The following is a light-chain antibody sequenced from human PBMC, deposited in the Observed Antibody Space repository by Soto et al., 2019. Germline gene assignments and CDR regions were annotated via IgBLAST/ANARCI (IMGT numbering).Light chain of an antibody. J-gene: IGKJ4*01. CDR2: GAS. Sequence: EIVVTQSPATLSVSPGERATLSCRASQSVSNNLAWYQQKPGQAPRLLIYGASTRATDIPARFSGSGSGTEFTLTISSLQSEDFAVYYCQQYNSWPLSFGGGAKVESK. V-gene: IGKV3-15*01. CDR1: QSVSNN. CDR3: QQYNSWPLS.